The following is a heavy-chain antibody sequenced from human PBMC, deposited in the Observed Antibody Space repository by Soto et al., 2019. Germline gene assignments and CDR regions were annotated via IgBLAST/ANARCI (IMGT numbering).Heavy chain of an antibody. CDR3: ARRAAGIAVAGTVDY. D-gene: IGHD6-19*01. CDR2: IYYSGST. J-gene: IGHJ4*02. V-gene: IGHV4-59*08. CDR1: GGSSSSYY. Sequence: LETLSLTCTVSGGSSSSYYWSWIRQPPGKGLEWIGYIYYSGSTNYNPSLKSRVTISVDTSKNQFSLKLSSVTAADTAVYYCARRAAGIAVAGTVDYWGQGTLVTVSS.